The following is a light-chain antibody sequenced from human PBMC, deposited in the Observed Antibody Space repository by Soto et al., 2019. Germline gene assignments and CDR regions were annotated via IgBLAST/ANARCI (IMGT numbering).Light chain of an antibody. Sequence: QSALTQPRSVSGSPGRSVTLSCTGTSSDVGGYDSVSWYQQHPGKAPKLMIYDVTKRPSGVPNRFSGSKSGNTASLTISGHQSEDEADYYCCSYAGSFVVFGGGTKLTVL. CDR1: SSDVGGYDS. J-gene: IGLJ2*01. CDR3: CSYAGSFVV. V-gene: IGLV2-11*01. CDR2: DVT.